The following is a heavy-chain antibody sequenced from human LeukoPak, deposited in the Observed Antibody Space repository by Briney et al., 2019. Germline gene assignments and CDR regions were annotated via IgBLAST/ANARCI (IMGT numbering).Heavy chain of an antibody. CDR2: IIPIFGTA. V-gene: IGHV1-69*05. Sequence: ASVEVSCKASGGTFSSYAISWARQAPGQGLEWMGGIIPIFGTANYAQKFQGRVTITTDESTSTAYMELSSLRSEDTAVYYCAREDQQLGTNYWGQGTLVTVSS. D-gene: IGHD2-8*01. CDR3: AREDQQLGTNY. CDR1: GGTFSSYA. J-gene: IGHJ4*02.